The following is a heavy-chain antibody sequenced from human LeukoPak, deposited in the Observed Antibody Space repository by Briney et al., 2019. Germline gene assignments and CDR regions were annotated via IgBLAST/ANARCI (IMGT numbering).Heavy chain of an antibody. Sequence: GGSLRLSCAASGFIFGDYDMNWVRQAPGKGLEWLSSISSTGNYIYDAESVKGRFTISRYNGKKSLSLEMNSLRDESTAVYYCARAKSSNGNYYRRDAFDMWGQGTVVTVSS. D-gene: IGHD3-22*01. V-gene: IGHV3-21*01. CDR1: GFIFGDYD. J-gene: IGHJ3*02. CDR2: ISSTGNYI. CDR3: ARAKSSNGNYYRRDAFDM.